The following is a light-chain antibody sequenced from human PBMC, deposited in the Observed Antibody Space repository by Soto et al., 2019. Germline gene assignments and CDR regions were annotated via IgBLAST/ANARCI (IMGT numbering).Light chain of an antibody. J-gene: IGKJ5*01. CDR2: DAS. V-gene: IGKV3-20*01. CDR1: PSVSRNY. CDR3: QQYFTSPIT. Sequence: EIVLTQSPGTLSLSPGERATLSCRASPSVSRNYLAWFQKKPGQAPRLLIYDASTRATGIPDKFGCSGSGTDFTLTISRLEPEDFAVYCCQQYFTSPITVGQGTRLEIK.